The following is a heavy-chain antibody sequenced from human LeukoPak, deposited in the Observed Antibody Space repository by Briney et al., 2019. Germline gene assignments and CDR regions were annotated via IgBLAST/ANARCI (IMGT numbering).Heavy chain of an antibody. V-gene: IGHV3-7*01. CDR1: GFTFSSYW. Sequence: GGSLRLSCAASGFTFSSYWMSWVRQAPGKGLEWLANIKQDVSEKYYVDSVKGRFTISRDNAKNALYLQINSQRAEDTGVYYCARENDSSGYSAWDYWGQGTLVTVSS. J-gene: IGHJ4*02. CDR3: ARENDSSGYSAWDY. D-gene: IGHD3-22*01. CDR2: IKQDVSEK.